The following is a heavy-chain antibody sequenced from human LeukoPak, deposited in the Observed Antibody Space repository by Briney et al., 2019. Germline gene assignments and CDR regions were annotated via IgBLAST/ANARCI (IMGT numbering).Heavy chain of an antibody. D-gene: IGHD3-3*01. J-gene: IGHJ4*02. V-gene: IGHV3-74*01. CDR3: ATHRSYDFWSGPWFDY. CDR1: GFTFSSYW. Sequence: GGSLRLSCAASGFTFSSYWMHWVRQAPGKGLVWVSRINTDGSSTSYADSVKGRFTISRDNSKNTLYLQMNSLRAEDTAVYYCATHRSYDFWSGPWFDYWGQGTLVTVSS. CDR2: INTDGSST.